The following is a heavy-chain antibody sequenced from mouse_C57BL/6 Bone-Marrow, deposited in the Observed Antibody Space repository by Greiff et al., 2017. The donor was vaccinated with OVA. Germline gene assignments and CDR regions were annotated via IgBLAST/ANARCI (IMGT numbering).Heavy chain of an antibody. CDR3: ATLIYYYGSSPRFDV. D-gene: IGHD1-1*01. Sequence: VHLVESGAELARPGASVKLSCKASGYTFTSYGISWVKQRTGQGLEWIGEIYPRSGNTYYNEKFKGKATLTADKSSSTAYMELRSLTSEDSAVYFCATLIYYYGSSPRFDVWGTGTTVTVSS. J-gene: IGHJ1*03. CDR2: IYPRSGNT. V-gene: IGHV1-81*01. CDR1: GYTFTSYG.